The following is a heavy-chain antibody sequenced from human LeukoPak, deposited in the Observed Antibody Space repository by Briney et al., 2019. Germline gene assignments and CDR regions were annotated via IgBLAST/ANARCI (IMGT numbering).Heavy chain of an antibody. Sequence: GGSLRLSCAASGFTFCNYAMSWVLQPPGKGLKWVSAISGSGDSTYYADSVKGRFTISRDNSKNTLYLQMNSLTAEDTAVYYCAKASYGTSWNFDLWGRGTLVTVSS. CDR2: ISGSGDST. CDR1: GFTFCNYA. CDR3: AKASYGTSWNFDL. D-gene: IGHD4-17*01. V-gene: IGHV3-23*01. J-gene: IGHJ2*01.